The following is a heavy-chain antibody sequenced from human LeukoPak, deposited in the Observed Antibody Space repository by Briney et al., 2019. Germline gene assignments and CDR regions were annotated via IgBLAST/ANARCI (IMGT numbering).Heavy chain of an antibody. V-gene: IGHV1-2*04. CDR3: ARGPMGDDYYHSSGYYSNYFDY. Sequence: SVKVSCKASGYTFTGYYMLWVRQAPGQGLEGMGWINPNSGGTNYAQKFQGWVTMTRDTSISTAYMELSRLRSDDTAVYYCARGPMGDDYYHSSGYYSNYFDYWGQGTLVTVSS. J-gene: IGHJ4*02. D-gene: IGHD3-22*01. CDR1: GYTFTGYY. CDR2: INPNSGGT.